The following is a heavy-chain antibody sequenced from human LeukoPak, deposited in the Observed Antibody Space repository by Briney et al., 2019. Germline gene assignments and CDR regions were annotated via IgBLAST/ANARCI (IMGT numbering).Heavy chain of an antibody. CDR1: GFTFSSYE. CDR2: ITSSGSTI. CDR3: AREAYDSSLY. Sequence: GGSLRLSCAASGFTFSSYEMNWVRQAPGKGLEWVSYITSSGSTIYYADSVEGRFTISRDNAKNSLFLQMTSLRAEDTAVYYCAREAYDSSLYWGQGTLVTVSS. V-gene: IGHV3-48*03. J-gene: IGHJ4*02. D-gene: IGHD3-22*01.